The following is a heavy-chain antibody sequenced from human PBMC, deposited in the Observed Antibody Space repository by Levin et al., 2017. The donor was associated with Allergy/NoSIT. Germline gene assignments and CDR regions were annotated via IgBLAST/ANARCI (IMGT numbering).Heavy chain of an antibody. V-gene: IGHV4-61*01. D-gene: IGHD4-17*01. Sequence: SQTLSLTCTVSGGSVRSGSYFWSWVRQPPGRGLEWLGYIYYSGSTKYNPSLKGRVTISVDTSKNQFSLKLNAVTAADTAVYYCARANGEPNFDYWGQGSLVIVSS. CDR2: IYYSGST. J-gene: IGHJ4*02. CDR1: GGSVRSGSYF. CDR3: ARANGEPNFDY.